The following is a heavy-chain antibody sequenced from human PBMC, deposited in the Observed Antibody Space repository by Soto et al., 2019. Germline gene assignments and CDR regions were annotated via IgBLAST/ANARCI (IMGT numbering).Heavy chain of an antibody. CDR2: ISYDGSNK. J-gene: IGHJ4*02. D-gene: IGHD4-17*01. V-gene: IGHV3-30*03. CDR1: GFTFSSYS. CDR3: ASSLENYYGDYVNY. Sequence: PGGSLRLSCAASGFTFSSYSMNWVRQAPGKGLEWVAVISYDGSNKYYAESVKGRFTISRDNSKNKLYLQMNSLKAEDTAVYYCASSLENYYGDYVNYWGQGTLVTVSS.